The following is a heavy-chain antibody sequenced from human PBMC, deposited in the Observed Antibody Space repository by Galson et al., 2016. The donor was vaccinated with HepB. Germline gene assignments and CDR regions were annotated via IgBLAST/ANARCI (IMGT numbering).Heavy chain of an antibody. CDR3: ARGGLGNYYVYGMDV. D-gene: IGHD7-27*01. V-gene: IGHV3-23*01. Sequence: SLRLSCAASGLSFSPYAVSWVRQAPGKGLEWVSAINGTGTITKYADSVKGRFTISRDNSKNTMYLQVNSLRAEDTAVYYCARGGLGNYYVYGMDVWGQGTTVTVSS. J-gene: IGHJ6*02. CDR2: INGTGTIT. CDR1: GLSFSPYA.